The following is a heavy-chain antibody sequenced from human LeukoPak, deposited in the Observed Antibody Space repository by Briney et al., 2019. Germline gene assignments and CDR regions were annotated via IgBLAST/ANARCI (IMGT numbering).Heavy chain of an antibody. V-gene: IGHV3-23*01. Sequence: PGGSLRLSCAASGFTFSSYAMSWVRQAPGKGLEWVSAISGSGGSTYYADSVKGRFTISRDNSKNTLYLQMNSLRAEDTAVYYCARVNRYSSGWPNDYWGQGTLVTVSS. CDR2: ISGSGGST. CDR3: ARVNRYSSGWPNDY. CDR1: GFTFSSYA. D-gene: IGHD6-19*01. J-gene: IGHJ4*02.